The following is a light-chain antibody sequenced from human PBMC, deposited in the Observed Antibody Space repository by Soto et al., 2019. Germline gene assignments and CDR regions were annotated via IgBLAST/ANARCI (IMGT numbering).Light chain of an antibody. CDR3: QQYNNWPPYT. J-gene: IGKJ2*01. Sequence: EILMTQSPATLSVSPGERATLSCRASQSVSSNLAWYQQKPGQAPRLLIYGASSRATGIPARFSGSGSGTEFTLTISSLQPEYFAVYYCQQYNNWPPYTFGQGTKLEIK. CDR1: QSVSSN. V-gene: IGKV3-15*01. CDR2: GAS.